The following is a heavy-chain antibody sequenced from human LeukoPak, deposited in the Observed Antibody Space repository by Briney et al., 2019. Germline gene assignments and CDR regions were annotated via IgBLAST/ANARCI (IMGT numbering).Heavy chain of an antibody. J-gene: IGHJ6*02. CDR2: INHSGST. CDR3: ARFTRVLRFLEWLPRDYYYYGMDV. D-gene: IGHD3-3*01. CDR1: GGSFSGYY. Sequence: SETLPLTCAVYGGSFSGYYWSWIRQPPGKGLEWIGEINHSGSTNYNPSLKSRVTISLDTSKNQFSLKLSSVTAADTAVYYCARFTRVLRFLEWLPRDYYYYGMDVWGQGTTVTVSS. V-gene: IGHV4-34*01.